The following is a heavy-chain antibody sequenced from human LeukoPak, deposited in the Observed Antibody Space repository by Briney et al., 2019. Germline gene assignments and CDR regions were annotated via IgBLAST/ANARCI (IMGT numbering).Heavy chain of an antibody. CDR3: AKGAGRIVVVPAAAFDY. J-gene: IGHJ4*02. CDR2: ISSSSSYI. D-gene: IGHD2-2*01. V-gene: IGHV3-21*04. CDR1: GFTFSIYG. Sequence: PGGSLRLSCAASGFTFSIYGMGWVRQAPGKGLERVSSISSSSSYISYADSVKGRFTISRDNSKNTLYLQMNSLRAEDTAVYYCAKGAGRIVVVPAAAFDYWGQGTLVTVSS.